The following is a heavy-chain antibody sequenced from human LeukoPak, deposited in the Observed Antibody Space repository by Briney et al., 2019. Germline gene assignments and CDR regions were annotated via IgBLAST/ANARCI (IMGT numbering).Heavy chain of an antibody. J-gene: IGHJ4*02. CDR1: GYTLTDYY. V-gene: IGHV1-2*06. CDR3: ARVGYYESSGYYEY. D-gene: IGHD3-22*01. Sequence: ASVKVSCKASGYTLTDYYMHWVRQAPGQGLEWMGRINPNSGGTNYAQRFQGRVTMTRDTSISTVYMELSRLRSDDTAVYYCARVGYYESSGYYEYWGQGTLVTVSS. CDR2: INPNSGGT.